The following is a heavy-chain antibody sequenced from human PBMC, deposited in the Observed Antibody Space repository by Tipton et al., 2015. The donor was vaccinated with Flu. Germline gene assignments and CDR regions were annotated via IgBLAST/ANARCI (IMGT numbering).Heavy chain of an antibody. CDR2: INQDGSEK. CDR1: GFTFSTFW. J-gene: IGHJ4*02. D-gene: IGHD3-9*01. Sequence: SLRLSCAASGFTFSTFWMRWVRQAPGKGLEWVANINQDGSEKYYVDSVKGRFTISRDNAKNSLYLQMNSLRAEDTAVYYCARGYDILTDGGGYFDYWGQGTLVTVSS. V-gene: IGHV3-7*01. CDR3: ARGYDILTDGGGYFDY.